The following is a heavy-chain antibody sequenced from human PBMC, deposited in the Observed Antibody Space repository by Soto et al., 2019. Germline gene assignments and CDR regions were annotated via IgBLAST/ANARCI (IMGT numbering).Heavy chain of an antibody. D-gene: IGHD3-3*01. CDR1: GFTFYNYA. V-gene: IGHV3-23*01. CDR3: AREPATIFGVVIIEDGMDV. J-gene: IGHJ6*02. Sequence: GGSLRLSCAASGFTFYNYAMNWVRQAPGKGLEWVSTIDYDGVNKHYADSVKGRFTVSRDNSKDTVDLQMNSLRAEDTAVYYCAREPATIFGVVIIEDGMDVGGQGTTVTVSS. CDR2: IDYDGVNK.